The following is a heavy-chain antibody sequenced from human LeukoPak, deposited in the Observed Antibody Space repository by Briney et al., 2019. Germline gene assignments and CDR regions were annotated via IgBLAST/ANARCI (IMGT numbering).Heavy chain of an antibody. J-gene: IGHJ5*02. CDR3: ARGRLGAMVRGVKLWFDP. D-gene: IGHD3-10*01. CDR2: IYYSGST. Sequence: SETLSLTCTVSGGSISSSSYYWGWIRQPPGKGLEWIGSIYYSGSTNYNPSLKSRVTISVDTSKNQFSLKLSSVTAADTAVYYCARGRLGAMVRGVKLWFDPWGQGTLVTVSS. CDR1: GGSISSSSYY. V-gene: IGHV4-39*07.